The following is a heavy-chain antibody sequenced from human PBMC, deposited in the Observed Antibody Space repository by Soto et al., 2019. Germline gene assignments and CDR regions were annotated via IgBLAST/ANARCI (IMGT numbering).Heavy chain of an antibody. CDR2: INSDGSST. CDR3: ARGGRLNWYFDL. V-gene: IGHV3-74*01. D-gene: IGHD1-26*01. Sequence: EVQLVESGGGLVQPGGSLRLSCAASGFTFSSYWMHWVRQAPGKGLVWVSRINSDGSSTSYADSVKGRFTISRDNAKNTLYLQRNSLRAEDRAVYYCARGGRLNWYFDLWGRGTLVTVSS. J-gene: IGHJ2*01. CDR1: GFTFSSYW.